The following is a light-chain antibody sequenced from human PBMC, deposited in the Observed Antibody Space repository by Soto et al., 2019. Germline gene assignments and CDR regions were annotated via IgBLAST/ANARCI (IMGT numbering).Light chain of an antibody. CDR3: QQYNNWPPLT. V-gene: IGKV3-15*01. CDR1: QSVSSN. J-gene: IGKJ4*01. Sequence: EIVMTQYPAPLSVSPGERATLSCRASQSVSSNLAWYQQKPGQAPRLLIYCGSTRATGIPARFSGSGSGTEFTLTISSLQSEDFAVYYCQQYNNWPPLTFGGGTKVDIK. CDR2: CGS.